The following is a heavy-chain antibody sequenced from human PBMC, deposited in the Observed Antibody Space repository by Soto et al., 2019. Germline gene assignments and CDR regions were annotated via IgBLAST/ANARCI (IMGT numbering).Heavy chain of an antibody. CDR2: IYYSGST. CDR3: ARVLRYYYDSSGYFNWFDP. D-gene: IGHD3-22*01. V-gene: IGHV4-31*03. CDR1: GGSIISGGYY. J-gene: IGHJ5*02. Sequence: SETLSLTCTVSGGSIISGGYYWSWIRQHPGKGLEWIGYIYYSGSTYYNPSLKSRVTISVDTSKNQFSLKLSSVTAADTAVYYCARVLRYYYDSSGYFNWFDPWGQGTLVTVSS.